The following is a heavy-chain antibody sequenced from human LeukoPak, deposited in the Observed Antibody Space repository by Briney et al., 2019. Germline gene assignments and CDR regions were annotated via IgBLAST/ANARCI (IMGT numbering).Heavy chain of an antibody. J-gene: IGHJ3*02. V-gene: IGHV3-7*01. D-gene: IGHD3-22*01. Sequence: GGSLRLXCAASGFTFSSYWMSWVRQAPGEGLEWVANIKQDGSEKYYVDSVKGRFTISRDNAKNSLYLQMNSLRAEDTAVYYCAREMYYYDHGAFDIWGQGTMVTVSS. CDR3: AREMYYYDHGAFDI. CDR1: GFTFSSYW. CDR2: IKQDGSEK.